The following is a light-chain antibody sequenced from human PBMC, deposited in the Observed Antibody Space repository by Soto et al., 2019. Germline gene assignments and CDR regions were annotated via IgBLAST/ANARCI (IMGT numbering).Light chain of an antibody. V-gene: IGKV1-39*01. Sequence: DIQMTQFPSSLSASVGDRVTITCRASQIISTYLNWYQQKSGKAPELLIYAASSLQSGAPSRFSGSGSGTDFTLTISSLQPEDFATYFCQQSYSYPWTFGQGTKVDIK. J-gene: IGKJ1*01. CDR2: AAS. CDR1: QIISTY. CDR3: QQSYSYPWT.